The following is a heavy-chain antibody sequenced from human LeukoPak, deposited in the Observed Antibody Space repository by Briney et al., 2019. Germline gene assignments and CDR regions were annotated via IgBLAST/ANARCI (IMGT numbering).Heavy chain of an antibody. J-gene: IGHJ4*02. Sequence: GGSLRLSCAASGFTFSSNYMSWVRQAPGKGLEWVSVIYSGGNTYYSDSVKGRFTISRDNSKNTLYLQMNNLRAEDTAIYYCAKAANYDILTGYYLDYWGQGTLVTVSS. D-gene: IGHD3-9*01. CDR1: GFTFSSNY. CDR3: AKAANYDILTGYYLDY. V-gene: IGHV3-53*01. CDR2: IYSGGNT.